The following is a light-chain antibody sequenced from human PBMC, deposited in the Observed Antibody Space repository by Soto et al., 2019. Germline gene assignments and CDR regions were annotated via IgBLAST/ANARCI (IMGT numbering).Light chain of an antibody. CDR3: QQYNNWPLT. V-gene: IGKV3-15*01. J-gene: IGKJ4*01. Sequence: EVVMTQSPATLSVSPGDRVTLSCRASQSVSGNLAWYQQKPGQTPRLLIYLTSTRATGIPARFSGSGSVTEVTLTIRSLQSEDFAFYYSQQYNNWPLTFGGGPRWIS. CDR1: QSVSGN. CDR2: LTS.